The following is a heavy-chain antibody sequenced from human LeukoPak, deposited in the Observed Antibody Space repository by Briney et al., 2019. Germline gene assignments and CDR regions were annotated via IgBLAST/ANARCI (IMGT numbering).Heavy chain of an antibody. J-gene: IGHJ3*02. CDR2: ITSGDTYI. CDR3: ARAKYGSGSPDAFDI. V-gene: IGHV3-21*01. Sequence: GGSLRLSCAASGFTFSSYEMNWVRQAPGKGLEWVSSITSGDTYIYYADSVKGRFTISRDNAKNSLYLQMNSLRAEDTAVYYCARAKYGSGSPDAFDIWGQGTMVTVSS. D-gene: IGHD3-10*01. CDR1: GFTFSSYE.